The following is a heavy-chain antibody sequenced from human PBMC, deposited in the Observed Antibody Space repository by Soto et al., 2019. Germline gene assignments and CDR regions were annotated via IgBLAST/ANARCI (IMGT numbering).Heavy chain of an antibody. J-gene: IGHJ4*02. D-gene: IGHD1-20*01. CDR1: GGSIRGSY. Sequence: SETQSLTCSVSGGSIRGSYGTWIRQAPGRGLEWIGYVYSSGNTYYNPSLKSRVTMSLDTSNNQFSLRLTSVTTADTASYFCARGQYNWKVWGQGTPVTVSS. CDR3: ARGQYNWKV. CDR2: VYSSGNT. V-gene: IGHV4-59*01.